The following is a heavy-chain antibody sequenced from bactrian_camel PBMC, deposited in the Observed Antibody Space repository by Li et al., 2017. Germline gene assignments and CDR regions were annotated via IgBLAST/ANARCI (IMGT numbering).Heavy chain of an antibody. Sequence: HVQLVESGGGSVQAGGSLRLSCKFATGYSAVTLCMGWFRQTPGKEREGVAAINRRGTTNYADSVLGRFTISKNNAEKTLYLQMNSLKPEDTATYYCAARTRGRCGLSYEFDYWGQGTQVTVS. CDR1: GYSAVTLC. CDR3: AARTRGRCGLSYEFDY. CDR2: INRRGTT. D-gene: IGHD3*01. V-gene: IGHV3S53*01. J-gene: IGHJ4*01.